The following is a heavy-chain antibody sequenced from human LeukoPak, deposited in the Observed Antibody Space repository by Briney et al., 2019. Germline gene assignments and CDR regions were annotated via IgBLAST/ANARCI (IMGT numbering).Heavy chain of an antibody. CDR1: GGSFSGYY. J-gene: IGHJ4*02. CDR3: ARVGVGSIDY. D-gene: IGHD1-26*01. Sequence: SETLSLTCAVYGGSFSGYYWSWIRQPPGKGLEWIGEINHSGSTYYNPSLKSRVTISVDTSKNQFSLKLSSVTAADTAVYYCARVGVGSIDYWGQGTLVTVSS. CDR2: INHSGST. V-gene: IGHV4-34*01.